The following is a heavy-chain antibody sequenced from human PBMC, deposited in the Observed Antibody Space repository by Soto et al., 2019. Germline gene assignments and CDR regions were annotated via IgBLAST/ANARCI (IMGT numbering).Heavy chain of an antibody. Sequence: LRLSCAASGFTFSSYGMHWVRQAPGKGLEWVAVIWYDGSNKYYADSVKGRFTISRDNSKNTLYLQMNSLRAEDTAVYYCARGGYGDYAIRRAFDIWGQGTMVTVSS. V-gene: IGHV3-33*01. CDR1: GFTFSSYG. CDR2: IWYDGSNK. D-gene: IGHD4-17*01. J-gene: IGHJ3*02. CDR3: ARGGYGDYAIRRAFDI.